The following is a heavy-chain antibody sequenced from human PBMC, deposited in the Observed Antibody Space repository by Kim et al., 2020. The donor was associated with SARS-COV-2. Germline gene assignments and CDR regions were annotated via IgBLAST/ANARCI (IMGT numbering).Heavy chain of an antibody. CDR2: INAGNGNT. V-gene: IGHV1-3*01. J-gene: IGHJ3*02. CDR3: ARGRGTVRAFDI. Sequence: ASVKVSCKASGYTFTSYAMHWVRQAPGQRLEWMGWINAGNGNTKYSQKFQGRVTITRDTSASTAYMELSSLRSEDTAVYYCARGRGTVRAFDIWGQGTMVTVSS. CDR1: GYTFTSYA. D-gene: IGHD4-17*01.